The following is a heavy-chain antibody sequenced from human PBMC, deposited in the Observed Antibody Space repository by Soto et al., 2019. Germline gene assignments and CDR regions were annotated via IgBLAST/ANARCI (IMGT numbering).Heavy chain of an antibody. J-gene: IGHJ4*02. CDR2: IYYSGST. CDR3: ARGRENWNDITFDY. CDR1: GGSISSGGYY. V-gene: IGHV4-31*03. D-gene: IGHD1-1*01. Sequence: QVQLQESGPGLVKPSQTLSLTCTVSGGSISSGGYYWSWIRQHPGKGLEWIGNIYYSGSTYYNASLKRRVIISVDTSKNQFSLKLTSVTAADTAVYYCARGRENWNDITFDYWGQGTLVTVSS.